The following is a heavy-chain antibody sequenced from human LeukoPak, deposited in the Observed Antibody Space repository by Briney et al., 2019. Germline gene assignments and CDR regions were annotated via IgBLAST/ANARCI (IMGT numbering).Heavy chain of an antibody. D-gene: IGHD5-24*01. CDR2: IYHSGST. J-gene: IGHJ4*02. Sequence: SQTLSLTCAVSGGSISSGGYSWSWIRQPPGKGLEWIGYIYHSGSTYYNPSLKSRVTISVDRSKNQFSLKLSSVTAADTAVYYCAREGRRDGYNAFDYWGQGTLVTVSS. V-gene: IGHV4-30-2*01. CDR3: AREGRRDGYNAFDY. CDR1: GGSISSGGYS.